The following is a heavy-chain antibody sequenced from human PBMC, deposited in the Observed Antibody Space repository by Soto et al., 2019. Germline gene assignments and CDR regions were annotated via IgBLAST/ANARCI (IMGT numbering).Heavy chain of an antibody. CDR2: INHSGST. Sequence: QVQLQQWGAGLLKPSETLSLTCAVYGGSFSGYYWCWIRQPPGKGLEWIGEINHSGSTNYNPSLKSRVTISVDTSKNQFSLKLSSVTAADTAVYYCARGQRYFDWLLWAFDYWGQGTLVTVSS. CDR1: GGSFSGYY. D-gene: IGHD3-9*01. J-gene: IGHJ4*02. CDR3: ARGQRYFDWLLWAFDY. V-gene: IGHV4-34*01.